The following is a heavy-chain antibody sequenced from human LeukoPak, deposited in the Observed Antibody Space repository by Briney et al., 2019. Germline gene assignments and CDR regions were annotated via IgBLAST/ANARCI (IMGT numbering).Heavy chain of an antibody. CDR3: ARDGGWYVGNWFDP. CDR2: IYYSGST. CDR1: GGSISSGGYY. V-gene: IGHV4-61*08. J-gene: IGHJ5*02. D-gene: IGHD6-19*01. Sequence: SETLSLTCAVSGGSISSGGYYWRWIRQPPGKGLEWIGYIYYSGSTNYNPSLKSRVTISVDTSKNQFSLKLSSVTAADTAVYYCARDGGWYVGNWFDPWGQGTLVTVSS.